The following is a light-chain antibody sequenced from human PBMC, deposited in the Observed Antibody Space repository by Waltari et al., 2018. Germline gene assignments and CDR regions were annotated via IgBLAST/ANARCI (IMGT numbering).Light chain of an antibody. CDR3: QQNGRSYWT. J-gene: IGKJ1*01. V-gene: IGKV3-20*01. Sequence: EVVLTQSPGTLSLSPGENATLSCRASQSVSRASLVWYQQEPGQAPRLLIYGASNRATGIPDRFSGSGSGTDFTLTISRLEPEDFVVYYCQQNGRSYWTFGQGTKVEIK. CDR1: QSVSRAS. CDR2: GAS.